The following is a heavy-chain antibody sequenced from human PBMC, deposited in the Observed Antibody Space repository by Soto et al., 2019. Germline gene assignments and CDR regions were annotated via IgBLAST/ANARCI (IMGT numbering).Heavy chain of an antibody. D-gene: IGHD2-21*01. CDR2: IYHSGSP. V-gene: IGHV4-4*02. J-gene: IGHJ5*02. CDR3: ATLPPRIVVALLPIPT. CDR1: GGSSSSTNW. Sequence: QVRLRESGPGLVKTSGTLSLTCVVSGGSSSSTNWWTWFRHPPGKGLEWIGEIYHSGSPRFSPSLRGRATISVDKSNNQFSLRLRSVTAADTAVYYCATLPPRIVVALLPIPTWGQGILVTVSS.